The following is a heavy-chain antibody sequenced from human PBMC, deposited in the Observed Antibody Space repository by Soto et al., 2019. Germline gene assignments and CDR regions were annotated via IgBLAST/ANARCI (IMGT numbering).Heavy chain of an antibody. CDR2: IYYSGST. J-gene: IGHJ6*02. CDR1: GGSISSYY. CDR3: AREGLTGTIGLYYYYGMDV. D-gene: IGHD1-7*01. Sequence: QVQLQESGPGLVKPSETLSLTCTVSGGSISSYYWSWILQPPGKGLEWIGYIYYSGSTNYNPSLKSRVTISVDTSKNHFSLKLSSVTAADTAVYYCAREGLTGTIGLYYYYGMDVWGQGTTVTVSS. V-gene: IGHV4-59*01.